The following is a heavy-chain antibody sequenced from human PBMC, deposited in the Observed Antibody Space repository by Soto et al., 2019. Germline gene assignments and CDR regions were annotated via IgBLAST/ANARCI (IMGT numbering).Heavy chain of an antibody. CDR2: ISYDGSNK. V-gene: IGHV3-30*18. CDR1: GFTFSSYG. Sequence: PGGSLRLSCAASGFTFSSYGMHWVRQAPGKGLEWVAVISYDGSNKYYADSVKGRFTISRDNSKNTLYLQMNSLRAEDTAVYYCAKDAQPYYDFWSGYFDYWGKGTLVTVSS. CDR3: AKDAQPYYDFWSGYFDY. J-gene: IGHJ4*02. D-gene: IGHD3-3*01.